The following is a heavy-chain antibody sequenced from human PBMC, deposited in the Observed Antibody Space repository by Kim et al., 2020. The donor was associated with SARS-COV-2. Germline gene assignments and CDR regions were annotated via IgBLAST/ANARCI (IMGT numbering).Heavy chain of an antibody. V-gene: IGHV1-18*01. Sequence: ASVKVSCKASGYTFTSYGISWVRQAPGQGLEWMGWISAYNGNTNYAQKLQGRVTMTTDTSTSTAYMELRSLRSDDTAVYYCARAHWHDSSGTEYFQHWGQGTLVTVSS. J-gene: IGHJ1*01. CDR3: ARAHWHDSSGTEYFQH. D-gene: IGHD3-22*01. CDR1: GYTFTSYG. CDR2: ISAYNGNT.